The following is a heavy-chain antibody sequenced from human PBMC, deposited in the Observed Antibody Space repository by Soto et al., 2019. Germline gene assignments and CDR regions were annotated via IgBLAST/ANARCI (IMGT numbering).Heavy chain of an antibody. CDR1: GFTFGTTD. J-gene: IGHJ5*02. Sequence: QLLQSGGGLVQPGGSLTLSCAASGFTFGTTDMSWVRQAPGEGLEWVSTIDGSGGITYYADSMKCRFTISRDNSRNTVYLQMNSLRGDDTALYYCVKNSGWFNTWGQGALVTVSS. V-gene: IGHV3-23*01. CDR2: IDGSGGIT. CDR3: VKNSGWFNT. D-gene: IGHD3-10*01.